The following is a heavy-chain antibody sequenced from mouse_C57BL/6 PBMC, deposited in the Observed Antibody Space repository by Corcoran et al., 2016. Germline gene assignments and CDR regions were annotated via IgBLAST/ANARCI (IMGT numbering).Heavy chain of an antibody. Sequence: QVQLKQSGAVLGWPGASVKLSCTAPGYTFTVYTIHWVKQRSGQGLVRVGWFYPGSGSIKYNEKFKDKATLTADKSSSTVYMELSRLTSEDSAVYFCARHEGALDYWGQGTSVTVSS. J-gene: IGHJ4*01. CDR3: ARHEGALDY. V-gene: IGHV1-62-2*01. CDR1: GYTFTVYT. CDR2: FYPGSGSI.